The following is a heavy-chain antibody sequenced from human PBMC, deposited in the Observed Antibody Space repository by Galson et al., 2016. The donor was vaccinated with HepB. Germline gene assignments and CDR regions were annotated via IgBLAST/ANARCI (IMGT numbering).Heavy chain of an antibody. J-gene: IGHJ4*02. D-gene: IGHD6-19*01. V-gene: IGHV3-30*01. Sequence: SLRLSCAASGFSFSTYAMHWARQAPGKGLEWVAAISSDGSNSYYADSVKGRLSISRDNSQSTLYLQMHSLRGEDTAVYYCARDIYSSGWYFSGMRTWGQGILVTVSS. CDR2: ISSDGSNS. CDR1: GFSFSTYA. CDR3: ARDIYSSGWYFSGMRT.